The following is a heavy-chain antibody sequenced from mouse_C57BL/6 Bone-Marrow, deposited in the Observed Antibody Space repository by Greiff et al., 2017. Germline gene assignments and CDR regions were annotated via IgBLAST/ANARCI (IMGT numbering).Heavy chain of an antibody. CDR1: GYTFTSYW. J-gene: IGHJ1*03. CDR2: INPSDSDT. Sequence: VKLQQPGAELVRPGSSVKLSCKASGYTFTSYWMHWVKQRPIQGLEWIGNINPSDSDTHYNQKFKDKATLTVDKSSSTAYMQLSSLTSEDSAVYYYARGCDWYFDVWDTGTTITVSS. V-gene: IGHV1-52*01. CDR3: ARGCDWYFDV.